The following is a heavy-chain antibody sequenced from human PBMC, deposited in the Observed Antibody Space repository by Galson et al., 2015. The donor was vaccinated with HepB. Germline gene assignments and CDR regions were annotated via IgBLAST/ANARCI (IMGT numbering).Heavy chain of an antibody. J-gene: IGHJ2*01. CDR3: ARYYYDSSGYPPYCYFDL. V-gene: IGHV3-74*01. Sequence: SLRLSCAASGFTFSSYWMHWVRQAPGKGLVWVSRINSDGSSTSYADSVKGRFTISRDNAKNTLYLQMNSLRTEDTAVYYCARYYYDSSGYPPYCYFDLWGRGTLVTVSS. D-gene: IGHD3-22*01. CDR1: GFTFSSYW. CDR2: INSDGSST.